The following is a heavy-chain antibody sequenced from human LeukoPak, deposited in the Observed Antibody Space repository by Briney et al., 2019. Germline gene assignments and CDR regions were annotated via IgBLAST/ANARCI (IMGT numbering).Heavy chain of an antibody. CDR3: ARLGILTGYYST. J-gene: IGHJ5*02. V-gene: IGHV3-21*01. CDR1: GFTFSSYS. Sequence: GGSLRLSCAASGFTFSSYSMNWVRQAPGKGLEWVSSISSSSSYIYYADSVKGRFTISRDNANNSPYLQMNSLRAEDTAVYYCARLGILTGYYSTWGQGTLVTVSS. D-gene: IGHD3-9*01. CDR2: ISSSSSYI.